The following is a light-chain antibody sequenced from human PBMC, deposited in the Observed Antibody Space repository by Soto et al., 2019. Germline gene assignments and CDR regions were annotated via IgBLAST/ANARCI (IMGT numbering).Light chain of an antibody. J-gene: IGLJ1*01. Sequence: HSVLTQPPSASGTPGQRVTISCSGSSSNIGSNYVYWYQQLPGTAPKLLIYRNNQRPSGVPDRFSGSKSGTSASLAISGLRSEDEADYYCAAWDDSLSGHNYVFGTGTKLTVL. CDR1: SSNIGSNY. V-gene: IGLV1-47*01. CDR3: AAWDDSLSGHNYV. CDR2: RNN.